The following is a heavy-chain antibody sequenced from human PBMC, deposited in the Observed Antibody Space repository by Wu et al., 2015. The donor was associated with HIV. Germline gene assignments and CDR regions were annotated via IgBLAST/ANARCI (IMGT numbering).Heavy chain of an antibody. J-gene: IGHJ6*02. D-gene: IGHD3-16*01. Sequence: QVQLVQSGAEQKKPGSSVKVSCKVSGGSFSTYGVNWVRQAPGQGLEWMGRIVPIFDTTHYAPKFQGKVMITVDEATTTAYMELSSLTSDDAAIYYCARDLERAHYYYYLMGVWGQGTTVTVSS. CDR2: IVPIFDTT. CDR3: ARDLERAHYYYYLMGV. CDR1: GGSFSTYG. V-gene: IGHV1-69*13.